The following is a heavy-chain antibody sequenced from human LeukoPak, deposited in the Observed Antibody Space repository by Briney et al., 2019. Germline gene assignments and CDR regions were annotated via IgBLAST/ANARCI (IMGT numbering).Heavy chain of an antibody. CDR2: ISHDGTKT. D-gene: IGHD3-9*01. Sequence: PGTSLRLSCAASGFSFSSYGMHWARQAPGRGLDWVAAISHDGTKTHYAESVKGRFTISRDNSKNLMYLQMNSLRAEDTALYYCAETGPTDFWGQGTLVTVSS. V-gene: IGHV3-30*03. CDR1: GFSFSSYG. CDR3: AETGPTDF. J-gene: IGHJ4*02.